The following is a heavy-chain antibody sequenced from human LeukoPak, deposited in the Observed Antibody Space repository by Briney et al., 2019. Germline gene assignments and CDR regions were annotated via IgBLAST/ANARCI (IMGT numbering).Heavy chain of an antibody. J-gene: IGHJ4*02. V-gene: IGHV3-53*04. Sequence: GGSLRLSCAASGFTVSSNFMSWVRQAPGKGLEWVSVIYSGGSTYYADSVKGRFTISRHNSKNTLYLQMNSLRAEDTAVYYCAKDPYDSRSTFRGYFDYWGQGTLVTVSS. CDR2: IYSGGST. CDR3: AKDPYDSRSTFRGYFDY. CDR1: GFTVSSNF. D-gene: IGHD3-22*01.